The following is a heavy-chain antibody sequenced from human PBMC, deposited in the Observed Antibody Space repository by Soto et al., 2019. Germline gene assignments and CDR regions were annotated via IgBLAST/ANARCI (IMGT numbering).Heavy chain of an antibody. CDR1: GGSISSGDYY. Sequence: SETLSLTCTVSGGSISSGDYYWSWIRQHPGKGLEWIGYIYYSGSTYYNPSLKSRVTISVDTSKNQFSLKLSSVTAADTAVYYCARERRMSYDSSGYYGPNFDYWGQGTLVTVSS. CDR3: ARERRMSYDSSGYYGPNFDY. V-gene: IGHV4-31*03. J-gene: IGHJ4*02. D-gene: IGHD3-22*01. CDR2: IYYSGST.